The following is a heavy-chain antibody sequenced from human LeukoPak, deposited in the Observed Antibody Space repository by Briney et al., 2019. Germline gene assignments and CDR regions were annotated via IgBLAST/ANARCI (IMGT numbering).Heavy chain of an antibody. V-gene: IGHV1-2*04. D-gene: IGHD4-17*01. CDR1: GYTFTGYY. CDR2: INPNSGGT. CDR3: ARDYGDYKFDY. J-gene: IGHJ4*02. Sequence: ASVKVSCKASGYTFTGYYMHWVRQAPGQGGEWMGWINPNSGGTNYAQKFQGWVTMTRDTSISTAYMELSRLRSDDTAVYYCARDYGDYKFDYWGQGTLVTVSS.